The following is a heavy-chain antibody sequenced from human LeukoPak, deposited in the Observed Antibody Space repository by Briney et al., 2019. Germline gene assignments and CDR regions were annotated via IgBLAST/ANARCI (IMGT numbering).Heavy chain of an antibody. Sequence: PGGSLRLSCAASGFTFSSYWMHWVRQAPGKGLVWVSRINTDGSSTSYADSVKGRFTISRDNSKNTLYLQMNSLRVEDTAVYYCARDGSSGWHHDYWGQGTLVTVSS. J-gene: IGHJ4*02. CDR1: GFTFSSYW. CDR2: INTDGSST. CDR3: ARDGSSGWHHDY. D-gene: IGHD3-22*01. V-gene: IGHV3-74*01.